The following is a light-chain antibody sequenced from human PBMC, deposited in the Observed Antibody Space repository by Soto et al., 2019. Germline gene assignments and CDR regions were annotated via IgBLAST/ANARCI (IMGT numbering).Light chain of an antibody. CDR1: NIGRKS. V-gene: IGLV3-21*04. CDR2: YDS. J-gene: IGLJ1*01. Sequence: SYELTQPPSVSVAPGKTARITCGGNNIGRKSVHWYQQMPVQAPVLVIYYDSDLPSGIRERFSVSNSGNTATLTISRVVAGDEAEDYCQVGDSRRDPPYVYGAGTKHTVL. CDR3: QVGDSRRDPPYV.